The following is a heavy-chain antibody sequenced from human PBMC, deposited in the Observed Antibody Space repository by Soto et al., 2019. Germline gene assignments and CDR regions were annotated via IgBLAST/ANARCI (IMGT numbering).Heavy chain of an antibody. V-gene: IGHV3-48*02. J-gene: IGHJ6*02. CDR3: ARAFTWGLDV. D-gene: IGHD3-3*02. CDR1: GFTFSLYS. CDR2: ISRSSTGI. Sequence: EVQLVESGGGLVQPGGSLRLSCAASGFTFSLYSMSWVRQAPGKGLEWVSYISRSSTGIHYADSVKGRFTISRDDATNSMHLQMNSLRDGYTAVYYCARAFTWGLDVWGQGTTVSISS.